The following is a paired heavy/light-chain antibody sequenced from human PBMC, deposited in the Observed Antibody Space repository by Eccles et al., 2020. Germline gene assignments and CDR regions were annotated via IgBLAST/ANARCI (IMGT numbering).Light chain of an antibody. Sequence: EIVMTQSPATLSVSPGERATLSCRASQSVSSNLAWYQQKPGQAPRLLIYGASIRATGIPARFSGSGSGTEFTLTISSLQSEDFAVYYCQQYNNWPLTFGGGTKVEIK. J-gene: IGKJ4*01. CDR1: QSVSSN. V-gene: IGKV3D-15*01. CDR3: QQYNNWPLT. CDR2: GAS.
Heavy chain of an antibody. D-gene: IGHD5-18*01. J-gene: IGHJ4*02. V-gene: IGHV3-48*02. CDR3: ASFRGYSYGYFDY. Sequence: EVQLVESGGGLVQPGGSLRLSCAASGFTFSSYSMNWVRQAPGKGLEWVSYISSSSSTIYYADSVKGRFTISRDNAKNSLYLQMNSLRDEDTAVYYCASFRGYSYGYFDYWGQGTLVTVSS. CDR2: ISSSSSTI. CDR1: GFTFSSYS.